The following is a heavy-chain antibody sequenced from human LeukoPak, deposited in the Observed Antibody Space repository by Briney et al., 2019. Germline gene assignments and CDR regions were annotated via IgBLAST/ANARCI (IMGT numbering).Heavy chain of an antibody. CDR1: GGSFSGYY. D-gene: IGHD2-15*01. J-gene: IGHJ5*02. V-gene: IGHV4-34*01. CDR2: IYYSGST. CDR3: ARDSGNCSGGSCYSDDR. Sequence: SETLSLTCAVYGGSFSGYYWGWIRQPPGKGLEWIGSIYYSGSTYYNPSLKSRVTISVDTSKNQFSLKLSSVTAADTAVYYCARDSGNCSGGSCYSDDRWGQGTLVTVSS.